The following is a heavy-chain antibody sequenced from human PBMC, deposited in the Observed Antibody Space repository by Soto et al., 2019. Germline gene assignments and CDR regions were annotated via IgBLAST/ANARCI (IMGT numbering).Heavy chain of an antibody. CDR3: ASLCGGDCYSNY. CDR2: INSDGSNT. J-gene: IGHJ4*02. Sequence: EVQLVESGGGLVQPGGSLRLSCAASGFTFSSYWMHWVRQAPGKGLVWVSRINSDGSNTSYADSVKGRFTISRDNAKNTLYLQMNSLRAEDTAVYYCASLCGGDCYSNYWGQGTLVTVSS. CDR1: GFTFSSYW. D-gene: IGHD2-21*02. V-gene: IGHV3-74*01.